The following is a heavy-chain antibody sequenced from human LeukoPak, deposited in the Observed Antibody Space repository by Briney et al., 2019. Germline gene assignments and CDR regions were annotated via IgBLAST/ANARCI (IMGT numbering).Heavy chain of an antibody. CDR2: IIPIFGTA. J-gene: IGHJ5*02. Sequence: SVKVSCKASGGTFSSYAISWVRQAPGQGLEWMGGIIPIFGTANYAQKFQGRVTITADKSTSTAYMELSSLRSEDTAVYYCASQYYYGSGSYLWHAKNWFDPWGQGTLVTVSS. CDR3: ASQYYYGSGSYLWHAKNWFDP. V-gene: IGHV1-69*06. CDR1: GGTFSSYA. D-gene: IGHD3-10*01.